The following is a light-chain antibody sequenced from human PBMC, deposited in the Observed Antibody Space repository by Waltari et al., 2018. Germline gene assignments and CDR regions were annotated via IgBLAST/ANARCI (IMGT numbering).Light chain of an antibody. Sequence: EIVLTPPPATPSTFPAARAPLSCRANQRVSRHLAWYQQTPGQAPRPLIHDASKRATGMQDRFIGTVSGTDVTLTSSSLEPEHLALYYCQHRRNEPRLTFGGETKVEIK. CDR1: QRVSRH. V-gene: IGKV3-11*01. CDR2: DAS. CDR3: QHRRNEPRLT. J-gene: IGKJ4*01.